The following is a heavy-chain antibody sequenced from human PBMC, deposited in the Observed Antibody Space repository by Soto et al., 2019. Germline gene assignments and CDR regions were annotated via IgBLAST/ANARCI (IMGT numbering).Heavy chain of an antibody. V-gene: IGHV4-59*01. J-gene: IGHJ3*02. D-gene: IGHD3-9*01. CDR3: ARALILTGYYIHDAFDI. CDR2: IYYSGST. Sequence: ETLSLTCTVSGGSISSYYWSCIRQPPGKGLEWIGYIYYSGSTNYNPSLKSRVTISVDTSKNQFSLKLSSVTAADTAVYYCARALILTGYYIHDAFDIWGQGTMVTVSS. CDR1: GGSISSYY.